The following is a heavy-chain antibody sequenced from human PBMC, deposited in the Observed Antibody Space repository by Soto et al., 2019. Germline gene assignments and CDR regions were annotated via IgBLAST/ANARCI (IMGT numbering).Heavy chain of an antibody. Sequence: SETLSLTCTVSGGSISSGDYYWSWIRQPPGKGLEWIGYIYYSGSTYYNPSLKSRVTISVDTSKNQLSLKLSSVTAADTAVFYCARGPDLDDILTGYFHPPDYWGQGTLVTV. CDR3: ARGPDLDDILTGYFHPPDY. D-gene: IGHD3-9*01. J-gene: IGHJ4*02. V-gene: IGHV4-30-4*01. CDR1: GGSISSGDYY. CDR2: IYYSGST.